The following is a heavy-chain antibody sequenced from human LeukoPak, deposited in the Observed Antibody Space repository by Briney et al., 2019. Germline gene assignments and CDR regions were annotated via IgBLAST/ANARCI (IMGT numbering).Heavy chain of an antibody. V-gene: IGHV3-30*18. D-gene: IGHD2-2*01. J-gene: IGHJ6*02. CDR3: AKDLRYCSSTSCYAGYYYYGMDV. Sequence: QSGGSLRLSCAASGFTFSSYGMHWVRQAPGKGLEWVAVISYDGSNKYYADSVKGRFTISRDNSKNTLYLQMNSLRAEDTAVYYCAKDLRYCSSTSCYAGYYYYGMDVWGQGTTVTVSS. CDR2: ISYDGSNK. CDR1: GFTFSSYG.